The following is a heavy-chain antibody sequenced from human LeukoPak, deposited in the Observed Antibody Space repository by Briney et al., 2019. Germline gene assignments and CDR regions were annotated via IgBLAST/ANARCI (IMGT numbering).Heavy chain of an antibody. CDR3: AKVGQYYYGSGSYHPYYYYGMDV. J-gene: IGHJ6*02. D-gene: IGHD3-10*01. V-gene: IGHV3-23*01. Sequence: PGGSLRLSCAASGFTFSKYAMSWVRQAPGKGLEWVSDISGSGGSTYHPDFVKGRFTISRDNSKNTLYLQMNSLRAEDTAVYYCAKVGQYYYGSGSYHPYYYYGMDVWGQGTTVTVS. CDR1: GFTFSKYA. CDR2: ISGSGGST.